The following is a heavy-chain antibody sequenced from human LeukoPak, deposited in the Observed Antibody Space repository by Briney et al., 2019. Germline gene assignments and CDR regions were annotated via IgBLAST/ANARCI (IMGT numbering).Heavy chain of an antibody. J-gene: IGHJ4*02. CDR3: AKDLMRGLYRPLDF. Sequence: GGSLRLSCAASGFTFSSYWMHWVRQAPGKGLVWVSRINSDGSSTSYADSVKGRFTISRDISKNTLYLHMNSLRTEDTALYYCAKDLMRGLYRPLDFWGQGTLVTVSS. D-gene: IGHD6-19*01. V-gene: IGHV3-74*01. CDR2: INSDGSST. CDR1: GFTFSSYW.